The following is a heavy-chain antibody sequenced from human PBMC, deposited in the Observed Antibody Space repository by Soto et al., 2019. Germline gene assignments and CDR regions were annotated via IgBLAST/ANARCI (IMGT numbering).Heavy chain of an antibody. J-gene: IGHJ6*02. Sequence: QVQLVESGGGVVQPGRSLRLSCAASGFTFSSYGMHWVRQAPGKGLEWVAVISYDGSNKYYADSVKGRFTISRDNSKNTQYLQMNSLRAEDTAVYYCAKDRLRQLVHFLVGSYYYYGMDVWGQGTTVTVSS. D-gene: IGHD6-6*01. CDR3: AKDRLRQLVHFLVGSYYYYGMDV. V-gene: IGHV3-30*18. CDR1: GFTFSSYG. CDR2: ISYDGSNK.